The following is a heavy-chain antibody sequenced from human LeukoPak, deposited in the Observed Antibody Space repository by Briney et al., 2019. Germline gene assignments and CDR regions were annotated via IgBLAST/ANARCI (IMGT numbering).Heavy chain of an antibody. J-gene: IGHJ4*02. CDR2: ISWNSGSI. CDR3: AKDLLHYYGSGSYVY. CDR1: GFTFDDYA. Sequence: GGSLRLSCAASGFTFDDYAMHWVRQAPGKGLEWVSGISWNSGSIGYADSVKGRFTISRDNAKNSLYLQMNSLRAEDTALYYCAKDLLHYYGSGSYVYWGQGTLVTVSS. V-gene: IGHV3-9*01. D-gene: IGHD3-10*01.